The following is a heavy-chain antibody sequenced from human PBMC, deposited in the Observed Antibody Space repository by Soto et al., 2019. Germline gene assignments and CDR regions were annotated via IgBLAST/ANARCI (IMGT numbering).Heavy chain of an antibody. Sequence: GGSLRLSCAASGFTFSSYAMSWVRQAPGKGLEWVSAISGSGGSTYYADSVKGRFTISRDNSKNTLYLQMNSLRAEDTAVYYCAKDRRVTIAVAISDYWGQGTLVTVSS. J-gene: IGHJ4*02. D-gene: IGHD6-19*01. CDR2: ISGSGGST. CDR1: GFTFSSYA. CDR3: AKDRRVTIAVAISDY. V-gene: IGHV3-23*01.